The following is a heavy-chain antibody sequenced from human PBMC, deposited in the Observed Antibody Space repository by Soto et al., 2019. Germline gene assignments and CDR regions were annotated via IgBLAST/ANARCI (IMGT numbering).Heavy chain of an antibody. J-gene: IGHJ4*02. D-gene: IGHD6-19*01. CDR3: ARVGRLAVAGSFDY. CDR2: ISYDGSNK. Sequence: QVQLVESGGGVVQPGRSLRLSCAASGFTFSSYAMHWVRQAPGKGLEWAAVISYDGSNKYYADSVKGRFTISRDNSKNTLYLQMNSLRAEDTAVYYCARVGRLAVAGSFDYWGQGTLVTVSS. CDR1: GFTFSSYA. V-gene: IGHV3-30-3*01.